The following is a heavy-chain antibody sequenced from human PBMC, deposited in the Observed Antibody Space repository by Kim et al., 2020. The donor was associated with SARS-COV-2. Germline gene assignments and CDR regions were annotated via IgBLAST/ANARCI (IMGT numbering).Heavy chain of an antibody. CDR1: GFTFSTYG. D-gene: IGHD6-19*01. CDR3: AKRRTSGWLREDFDF. J-gene: IGHJ4*02. Sequence: GGSLRLSCVASGFTFSTYGMSWVRQAPGKGREWVSVISGSGKSTYYLDSVKGRFTVSRHNSKNTVYLDMNGLTADDTAVYFCAKRRTSGWLREDFDFWGQGTLVAVSS. V-gene: IGHV3-23*01. CDR2: ISGSGKST.